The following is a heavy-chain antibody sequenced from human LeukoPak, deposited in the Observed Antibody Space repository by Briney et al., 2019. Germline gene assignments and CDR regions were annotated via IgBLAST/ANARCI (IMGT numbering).Heavy chain of an antibody. D-gene: IGHD5-18*01. CDR1: GFTFSSYE. J-gene: IGHJ4*02. Sequence: GRTLRLSCAASGFTFSSYEMNWVRQAAGKGLEWVSYISGNGSPIYYADSVKGRFTISRDNSKNSLFLQLNSLRADDTAVYYCARDPEFSYGYYFDYWGQGTLVTVSS. CDR3: ARDPEFSYGYYFDY. V-gene: IGHV3-48*03. CDR2: ISGNGSPI.